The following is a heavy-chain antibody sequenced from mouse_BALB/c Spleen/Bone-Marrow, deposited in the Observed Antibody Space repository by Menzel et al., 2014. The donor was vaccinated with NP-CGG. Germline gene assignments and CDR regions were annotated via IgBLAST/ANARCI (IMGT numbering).Heavy chain of an antibody. CDR1: GYSFTGYY. CDR3: ARTPYESYWYSDV. J-gene: IGHJ1*01. D-gene: IGHD2-12*01. CDR2: ISCYNGAT. V-gene: IGHV1S34*01. Sequence: LVKTGASVKISCKASGYSFTGYYMHWVKQSHGKSLEWIGYISCYNGATSYNQKFKGKATSTVDTSSSTAYMQFNSLTSEDSAVYYCARTPYESYWYSDVWGAGTTVTVSS.